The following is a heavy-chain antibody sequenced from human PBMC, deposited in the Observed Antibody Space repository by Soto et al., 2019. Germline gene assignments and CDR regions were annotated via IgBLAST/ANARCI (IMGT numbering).Heavy chain of an antibody. Sequence: EASVKVSCKASGYTFTNYGISWVRQAPGQGLEWMGWINVYNGNTKYAQKVQGRVTMTTDTSTSTAYMEPRSLRSDDTAVYYCARGVGSGSYYNQYNWFDPWGQGTLVTVSS. V-gene: IGHV1-18*01. CDR1: GYTFTNYG. J-gene: IGHJ5*02. CDR3: ARGVGSGSYYNQYNWFDP. D-gene: IGHD3-10*01. CDR2: INVYNGNT.